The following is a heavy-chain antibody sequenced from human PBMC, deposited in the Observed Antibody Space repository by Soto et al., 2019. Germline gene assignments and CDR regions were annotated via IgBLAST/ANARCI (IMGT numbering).Heavy chain of an antibody. Sequence: QVQLVESGGGVVQPGTSLRLSCAASGFTFKTHAMHWVRQAPGKGLEWMAVIAYDGNEKFYADSVKGRLTISRDNSTNALYLQINTLRKEAPAVYYCGKDVGDYVPYYYGVDVWGQGTTVTVAS. CDR3: GKDVGDYVPYYYGVDV. D-gene: IGHD3-10*02. J-gene: IGHJ6*02. CDR2: IAYDGNEK. V-gene: IGHV3-30*18. CDR1: GFTFKTHA.